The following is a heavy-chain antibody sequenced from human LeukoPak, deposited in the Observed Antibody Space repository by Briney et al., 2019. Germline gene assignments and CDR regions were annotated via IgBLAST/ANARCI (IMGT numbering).Heavy chain of an antibody. CDR2: IIPILGIA. D-gene: IGHD6-13*01. CDR1: GYTFTGYY. CDR3: ARASPIAAAGTLDY. Sequence: GASVKVSCKASGYTFTGYYMHWVRQAPGQGLEWMGRIIPILGIANYAQKFQGRVTITADKSTSTAYMELSSLRSEDTAVYYCARASPIAAAGTLDYWGQGTLVTVSS. J-gene: IGHJ4*02. V-gene: IGHV1-69*04.